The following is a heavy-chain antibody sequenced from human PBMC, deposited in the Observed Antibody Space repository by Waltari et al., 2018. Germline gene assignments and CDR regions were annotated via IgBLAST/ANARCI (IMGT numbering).Heavy chain of an antibody. CDR3: ARDRPQIECRGGSCSLVGSGFDP. Sequence: QVQLVQSGAEVKEPGASVKVSCKASGYTFNTYGINWVRQTPGQGLEWLGWISGYNGNTNFEQKFQGRVTMTTETSTSSVNLELRSLRSDYTAIYYCARDRPQIECRGGSCSLVGSGFDPWGQGTLVTVSS. CDR1: GYTFNTYG. V-gene: IGHV1-18*01. D-gene: IGHD2-15*01. CDR2: ISGYNGNT. J-gene: IGHJ5*02.